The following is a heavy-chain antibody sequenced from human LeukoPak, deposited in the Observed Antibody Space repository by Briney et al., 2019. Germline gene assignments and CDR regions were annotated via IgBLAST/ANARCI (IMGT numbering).Heavy chain of an antibody. CDR3: ARNPLRRFDY. Sequence: PGGSLRLSCAASGFTFSSYWMTWVRQAPGKGLEWVAAINQEGSEKYYVDSVKGRFTISRDNAKNSLYLQMNSLRAEDTAVYYCARNPLRRFDYWGQGTLVTVSS. J-gene: IGHJ4*02. V-gene: IGHV3-7*04. CDR2: INQEGSEK. CDR1: GFTFSSYW.